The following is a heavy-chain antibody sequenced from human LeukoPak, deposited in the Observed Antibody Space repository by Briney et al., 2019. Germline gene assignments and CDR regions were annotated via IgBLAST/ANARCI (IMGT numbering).Heavy chain of an antibody. CDR1: GFTFSSYA. CDR2: ISGSGGST. J-gene: IGHJ5*02. CDR3: AKDIAAAGTEQAYNWFDP. V-gene: IGHV3-23*01. Sequence: PGGSLRLSCAASGFTFSSYAMSWFRQAPGKGLEWVSAISGSGGSTYYADSVKGRFTISRDNSKNTPYLQMNSLRAEDTAVYYCAKDIAAAGTEQAYNWFDPWGQGTLVTVSS. D-gene: IGHD6-13*01.